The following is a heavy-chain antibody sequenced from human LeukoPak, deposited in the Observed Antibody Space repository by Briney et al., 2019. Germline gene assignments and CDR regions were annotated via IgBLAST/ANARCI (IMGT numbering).Heavy chain of an antibody. D-gene: IGHD3-22*01. J-gene: IGHJ4*02. V-gene: IGHV3-23*01. CDR3: AKDVAMIVVVTDY. CDR1: GFTFSSYA. Sequence: GGSLRLSCAASGFTFSSYAMSWVRQAPGKGLEWVSAISGSGGSTYYADSVKGRFTISRDNSKNTLYLQMNSLRAEDTAIYYCAKDVAMIVVVTDYWGQGTLVTVSS. CDR2: ISGSGGST.